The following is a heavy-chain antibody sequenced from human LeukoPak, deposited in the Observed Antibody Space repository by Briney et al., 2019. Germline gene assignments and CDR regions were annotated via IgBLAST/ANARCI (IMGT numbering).Heavy chain of an antibody. Sequence: PGGSLRLSCAASGFTFSSYEMNWVRQAPGKGLEWVSYISSSGSTIYYADSVKGRFTISRDNAKNSLYLQMNSLRAEDTAVYYCARDLGSSWYRAFDIWGQGTMVTVSS. CDR3: ARDLGSSWYRAFDI. J-gene: IGHJ3*02. CDR1: GFTFSSYE. V-gene: IGHV3-48*03. CDR2: ISSSGSTI. D-gene: IGHD6-13*01.